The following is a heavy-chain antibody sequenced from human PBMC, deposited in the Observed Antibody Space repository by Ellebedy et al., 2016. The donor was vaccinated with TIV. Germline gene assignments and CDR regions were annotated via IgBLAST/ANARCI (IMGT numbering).Heavy chain of an antibody. CDR1: GFTFSSYA. CDR2: ISYDGSNK. Sequence: GESLKISCAASGFTFSSYAMHWVRQAPGKGLEWVAVISYDGSNKYYADSVKGRFTISRDNSKNTLYLQMNSLRAEDTAVYYCAKPRGILTGYFDYWGQGTLVTVSS. J-gene: IGHJ4*02. CDR3: AKPRGILTGYFDY. V-gene: IGHV3-30*01. D-gene: IGHD3-9*01.